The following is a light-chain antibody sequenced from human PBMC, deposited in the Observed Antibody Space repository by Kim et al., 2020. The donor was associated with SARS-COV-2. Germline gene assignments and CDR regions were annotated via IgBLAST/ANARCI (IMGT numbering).Light chain of an antibody. CDR3: QQRSNWLT. Sequence: SPRESTTLCCKTSQSISSYLAWYKQKPGQAPRLLIYDASNGATGIPARFSGSGSGTDFTLTICSLEPEDFAVYYCQQRSNWLTFGGGTKVDIK. V-gene: IGKV3-11*01. CDR1: QSISSY. J-gene: IGKJ4*01. CDR2: DAS.